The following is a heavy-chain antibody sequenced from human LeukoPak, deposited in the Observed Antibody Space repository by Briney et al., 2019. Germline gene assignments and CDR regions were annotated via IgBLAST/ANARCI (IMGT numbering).Heavy chain of an antibody. Sequence: PSETLSLTCAVCGGSFSGYYWSWIRQPPGKGLEWIGEINHSGSTNYNPSLKSRVTISVDTSKNQFSLKLSSVTAADTAVYYCARGPSAGARGYYYYYYYMDVWGKGTTVTVSS. CDR3: ARGPSAGARGYYYYYYYMDV. D-gene: IGHD6-13*01. CDR2: INHSGST. V-gene: IGHV4-34*01. J-gene: IGHJ6*03. CDR1: GGSFSGYY.